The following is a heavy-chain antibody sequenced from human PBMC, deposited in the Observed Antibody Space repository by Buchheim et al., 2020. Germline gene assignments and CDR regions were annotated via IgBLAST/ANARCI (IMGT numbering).Heavy chain of an antibody. CDR2: INPSGGST. J-gene: IGHJ5*02. V-gene: IGHV1-46*01. CDR3: ARGDTMVRGVIQRKNWFDP. D-gene: IGHD3-10*01. Sequence: QVQLVQSGAEVKKPGASVKVSCKASGYTFTSYYMHWVRQAPGQGLEWMGIINPSGGSTSYAQKFQGRVTMTRATSTSPVYMELSSLRSEDTAVYYCARGDTMVRGVIQRKNWFDPWGQGTL. CDR1: GYTFTSYY.